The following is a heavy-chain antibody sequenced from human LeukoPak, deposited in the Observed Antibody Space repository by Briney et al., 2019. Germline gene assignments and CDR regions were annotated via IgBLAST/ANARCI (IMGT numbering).Heavy chain of an antibody. CDR2: IYYSGST. CDR1: GGSISSYY. V-gene: IGHV4-59*12. J-gene: IGHJ6*03. CDR3: ARDTRGFGELYYYYMDV. D-gene: IGHD3-10*01. Sequence: SETLSLTCTVSGGSISSYYWSWIRQPPGKGLEWIGYIYYSGSTNYNPSLKSRVTISVDTSKNQFSLKLSSVTAADTAVYYCARDTRGFGELYYYYMDVWGKGTTVTVSS.